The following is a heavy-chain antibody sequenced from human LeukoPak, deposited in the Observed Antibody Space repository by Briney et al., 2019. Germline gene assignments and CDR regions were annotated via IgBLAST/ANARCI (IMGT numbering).Heavy chain of an antibody. CDR2: ISGSGGST. D-gene: IGHD1-1*01. V-gene: IGHV3-23*01. Sequence: PGGSLRLSCGASGFTFSNYAMTWVRQAPGKGLEWVSSISGSGGSTYYADSVKGRFTISRDNSKNTLYLQMNSLRAEDTAVYYCAKDQLERYYYYYYMDVWGKGTTVTVSS. J-gene: IGHJ6*03. CDR1: GFTFSNYA. CDR3: AKDQLERYYYYYYMDV.